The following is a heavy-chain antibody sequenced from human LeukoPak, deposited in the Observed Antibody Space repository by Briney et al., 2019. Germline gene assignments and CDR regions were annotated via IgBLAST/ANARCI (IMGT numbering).Heavy chain of an antibody. V-gene: IGHV1-18*01. CDR1: GYTFATYG. Sequence: GASVTVSCKTSGYTFATYGISWVRQAPGQGLEWMGWFNTYNDNTNYAQKLQGRVTMTTDTSTNTAYMELRSLGSDDTAVYYCARALYSNYVLGLYYFDYWGQGTLLSVSS. CDR3: ARALYSNYVLGLYYFDY. J-gene: IGHJ4*02. D-gene: IGHD4-11*01. CDR2: FNTYNDNT.